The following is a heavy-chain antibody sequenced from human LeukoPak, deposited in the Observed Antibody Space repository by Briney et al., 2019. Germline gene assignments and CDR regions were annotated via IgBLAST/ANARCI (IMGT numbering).Heavy chain of an antibody. J-gene: IGHJ4*02. D-gene: IGHD5-24*01. V-gene: IGHV3-30*04. CDR1: AFTFSSNV. Sequence: GGSLRLSCAASAFTFSSNVTQCVRQAPGEGLQWVAVISSEGRYKYFADSVKGRFTISGDNYKNTVYLQMNSLRAEDTALYYCARETATTETFDYWGQGVLVTVSS. CDR2: ISSEGRYK. CDR3: ARETATTETFDY.